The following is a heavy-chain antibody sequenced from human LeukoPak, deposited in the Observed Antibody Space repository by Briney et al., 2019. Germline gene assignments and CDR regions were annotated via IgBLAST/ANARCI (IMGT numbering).Heavy chain of an antibody. Sequence: SETLSLTCTVSGGSISSSSYYWGWIRQPPGKGLEWIGSIYYSGSTYYNPSLKSRVTISVDTSKNQFSLKLSSVTAADTAVYYCARHTQPRRDYYYYYYMDVWGKGTTVTISS. CDR2: IYYSGST. D-gene: IGHD6-13*01. J-gene: IGHJ6*03. CDR3: ARHTQPRRDYYYYYYMDV. V-gene: IGHV4-39*01. CDR1: GGSISSSSYY.